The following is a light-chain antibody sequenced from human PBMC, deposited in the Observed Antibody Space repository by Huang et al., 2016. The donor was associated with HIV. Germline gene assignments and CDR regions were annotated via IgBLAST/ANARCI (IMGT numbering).Light chain of an antibody. J-gene: IGKJ2*01. Sequence: EIVLTQSPATLSLSPGERATLSCRASQSVSSYLAWYQQKPGQAPRLLISDSSNRATGIPARFRGSGSGTDFTLTISSLEPEDFAVYYCQQRSNWPAFGQGTKLEIK. V-gene: IGKV3-11*01. CDR2: DSS. CDR1: QSVSSY. CDR3: QQRSNWPA.